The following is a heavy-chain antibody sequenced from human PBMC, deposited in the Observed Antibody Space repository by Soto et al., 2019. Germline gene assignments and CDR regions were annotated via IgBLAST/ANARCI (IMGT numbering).Heavy chain of an antibody. Sequence: GGSLRLSCAASGFTVSSNYMSWVRQAPGKGLEWVSVIYSGGSTYYADSVKGRFTISRDNSKNTLYLQMNSLRAEDTAVYYCAQGLGYCSSTSCAQGMDVWGQGTTVTVSS. J-gene: IGHJ6*02. CDR1: GFTVSSNY. CDR3: AQGLGYCSSTSCAQGMDV. V-gene: IGHV3-53*01. CDR2: IYSGGST. D-gene: IGHD2-2*01.